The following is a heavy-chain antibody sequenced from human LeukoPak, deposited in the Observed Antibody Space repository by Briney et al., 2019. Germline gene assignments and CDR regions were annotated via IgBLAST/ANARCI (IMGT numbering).Heavy chain of an antibody. Sequence: GESLKISCKGSGYSFTSYWIGWVRQMPGTGPEWMGFFYPGDSDTRYSPSFQGQVTISADKSISTAYLQWSSLKASDTAMYYCARFGYCSSTSCYGGDYWGQGTLVTVSS. CDR3: ARFGYCSSTSCYGGDY. CDR1: GYSFTSYW. V-gene: IGHV5-51*01. CDR2: FYPGDSDT. J-gene: IGHJ4*02. D-gene: IGHD2-2*01.